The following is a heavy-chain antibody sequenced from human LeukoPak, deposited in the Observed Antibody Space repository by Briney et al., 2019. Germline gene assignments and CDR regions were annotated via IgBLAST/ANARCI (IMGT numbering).Heavy chain of an antibody. Sequence: ASVKVSCKVSGYTLTELSMHWVRQAPGKGLEWTGGFDPEDGETIYAQKFQGRVTMTEDTSTDTAYMELSSLKTEDTGVYYCSRISKSSLGLYFYYMDVWGKGTTVTVSS. CDR1: GYTLTELS. J-gene: IGHJ6*03. D-gene: IGHD2-21*01. CDR2: FDPEDGET. CDR3: SRISKSSLGLYFYYMDV. V-gene: IGHV1-24*01.